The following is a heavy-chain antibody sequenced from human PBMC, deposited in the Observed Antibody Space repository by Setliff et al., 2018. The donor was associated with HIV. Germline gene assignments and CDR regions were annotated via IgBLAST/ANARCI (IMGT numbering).Heavy chain of an antibody. J-gene: IGHJ6*03. D-gene: IGHD5-18*01. Sequence: SETLSLTCSVSGASISSSSYHWGWIRQPPGKGLEWIGNIFYSGTTYYNPSLKSRVSISVDTSKNQFSLQLNSVTAADTAVYYCARAVFSFTAVDTFYYYYYMDVWGKGTTVTVSS. V-gene: IGHV4-39*07. CDR2: IFYSGTT. CDR3: ARAVFSFTAVDTFYYYYYMDV. CDR1: GASISSSSYH.